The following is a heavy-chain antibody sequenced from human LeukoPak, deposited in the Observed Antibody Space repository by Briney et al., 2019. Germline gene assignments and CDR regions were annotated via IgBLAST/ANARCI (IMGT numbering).Heavy chain of an antibody. D-gene: IGHD2-2*02. Sequence: GESLRLSCAASGFTFSRYWMKQDGSETYYVDSVKGRFTISRDNAKNSLHLQMNSLRAEDTAVYYCAKSRSNCSSTSCYTLPYYYYGMDVWGQGTTVTVSS. J-gene: IGHJ6*02. CDR3: AKSRSNCSSTSCYTLPYYYYGMDV. CDR2: QDGSET. CDR1: GFTFSRYW. V-gene: IGHV3-7*03.